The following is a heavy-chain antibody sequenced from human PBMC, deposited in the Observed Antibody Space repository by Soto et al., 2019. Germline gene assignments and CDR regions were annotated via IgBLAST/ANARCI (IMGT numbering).Heavy chain of an antibody. D-gene: IGHD5-18*01. J-gene: IGHJ6*02. V-gene: IGHV3-53*03. CDR3: ARLGEDTAMVEYGMDV. Sequence: PGGSLRLSCAASGLGVSNNYLSWVRQPPGKWLEWVSVLYSGGTTYYADSVKGRFTISRDNSKNTLYLQMNSLRAEDTAMYYCARLGEDTAMVEYGMDVWGQGTTVTVSS. CDR2: LYSGGTT. CDR1: GLGVSNNY.